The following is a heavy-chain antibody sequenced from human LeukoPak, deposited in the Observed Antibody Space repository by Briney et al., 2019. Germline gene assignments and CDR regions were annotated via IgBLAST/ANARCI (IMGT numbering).Heavy chain of an antibody. V-gene: IGHV3-30*18. J-gene: IGHJ4*02. CDR3: AKDWGVYCSSSCYFDY. D-gene: IGHD2-2*01. CDR1: GFGFSGYG. CDR2: ISYDGSDK. Sequence: GRSLRLSCAASGFGFSGYGMHWVRQAPGKGLEWVAVISYDGSDKYYADPVKGRFTISRDNSKNTLYLQMNSLRPEDTAVYYCAKDWGVYCSSSCYFDYWGQGTLVTVSS.